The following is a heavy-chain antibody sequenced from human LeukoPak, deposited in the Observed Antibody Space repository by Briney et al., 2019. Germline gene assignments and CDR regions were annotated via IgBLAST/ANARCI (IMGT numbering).Heavy chain of an antibody. CDR2: ISISRSIA. D-gene: IGHD1-26*01. CDR3: ARDRGYSVSYLDI. Sequence: GGSLRLSCAASGFTFSSYSMNGLRQAPAKGVVGVSYISISRSIAYYADSVKGRFTISRDNSKNTLYLQMNSLRAEDTAVYYCARDRGYSVSYLDIWGQGTMVTVSS. V-gene: IGHV3-48*01. J-gene: IGHJ3*02. CDR1: GFTFSSYS.